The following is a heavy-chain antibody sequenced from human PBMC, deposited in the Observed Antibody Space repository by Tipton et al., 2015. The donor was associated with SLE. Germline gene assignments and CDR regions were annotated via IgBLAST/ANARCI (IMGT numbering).Heavy chain of an antibody. V-gene: IGHV4-4*07. Sequence: LRLSCTVSGGTISSYYWSWIRQPAGKGLEWIGRIYTSGSTNYNPSLKSRVTMSVDTSKNQFSLKLRSVTAADTAVYYCATLGDAFDIWGQGTMVTVSS. CDR2: IYTSGST. CDR1: GGTISSYY. CDR3: ATLGDAFDI. J-gene: IGHJ3*02.